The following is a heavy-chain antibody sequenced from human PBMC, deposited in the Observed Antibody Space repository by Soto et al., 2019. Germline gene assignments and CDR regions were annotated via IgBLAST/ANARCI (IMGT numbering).Heavy chain of an antibody. CDR1: GYTFTSYD. Sequence: ASVKVSCKASGYTFTSYDINWVRQATGQGLEWMGWMNPNRGNTGYAQKFQGRVTMTRNTSISTAYMELSSLRSEDTAVYYCARAHVEYYDFWSGYYYGMDVWGQGTTVTVSS. J-gene: IGHJ6*02. CDR3: ARAHVEYYDFWSGYYYGMDV. V-gene: IGHV1-8*01. CDR2: MNPNRGNT. D-gene: IGHD3-3*01.